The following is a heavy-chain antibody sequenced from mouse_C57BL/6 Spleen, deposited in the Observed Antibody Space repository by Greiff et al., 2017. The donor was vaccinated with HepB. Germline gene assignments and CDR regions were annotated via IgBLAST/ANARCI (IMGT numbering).Heavy chain of an antibody. CDR2: FDPSDSYT. J-gene: IGHJ4*01. CDR3: ARGRAQATVDY. V-gene: IGHV1-69*01. CDR1: GYTFTSYW. Sequence: QVQLQQPGAELVIPGASVKLSCKASGYTFTSYWMHWVKQRPGQGLEWIGEFDPSDSYTNYNQKFKGNSTLTVDKSSSTAYIQLSSLTSEDSAVYYRARGRAQATVDYWGQGTSVTVSS. D-gene: IGHD3-2*02.